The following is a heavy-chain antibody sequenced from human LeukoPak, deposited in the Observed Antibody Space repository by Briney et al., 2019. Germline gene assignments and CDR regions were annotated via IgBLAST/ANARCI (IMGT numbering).Heavy chain of an antibody. V-gene: IGHV3-23*01. CDR1: GFTFSNYA. J-gene: IGHJ4*02. Sequence: GGSLRLSCAASGFTFSNYAMNWVRQAPGKGLEWVSVIRSSGSGGSTYYADSVKGRFTISRDNSKNTLYLQMNNLRAEDTAVYYCTREGGIWFGEFLFDYWGQGTLVTVSS. CDR2: IRSSGSGGST. CDR3: TREGGIWFGEFLFDY. D-gene: IGHD3-10*01.